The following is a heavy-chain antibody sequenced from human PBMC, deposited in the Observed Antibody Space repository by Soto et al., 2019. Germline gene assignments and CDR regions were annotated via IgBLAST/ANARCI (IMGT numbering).Heavy chain of an antibody. CDR2: IYYSGST. CDR3: ARQGNYDILTGYQYYFDY. CDR1: GGSISSYY. J-gene: IGHJ4*02. D-gene: IGHD3-9*01. Sequence: SETLSLTCTVSGGSISSYYWSWIRQPPGKGLEWIGYIYYSGSTNYNPSLKSRVTISVDTSKNQFSLKLSSVTAADTAVYYCARQGNYDILTGYQYYFDYWGQGTLVTVSS. V-gene: IGHV4-59*08.